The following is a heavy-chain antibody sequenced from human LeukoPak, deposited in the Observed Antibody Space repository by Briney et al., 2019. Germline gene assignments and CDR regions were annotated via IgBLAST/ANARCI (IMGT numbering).Heavy chain of an antibody. V-gene: IGHV4-61*02. CDR1: GGSISSGSYY. J-gene: IGHJ4*02. CDR3: ARDGEYYDSSGIDY. CDR2: IYTSGST. Sequence: SQTLSLTCTVSGGSISSGSYYWSWIRQPAGKGLEWIGRIYTSGSTNYNPSLKSRVTISVDTSKNQFSPKLSSVTAADTAVYYCARDGEYYDSSGIDYWGQGTLVTVSS. D-gene: IGHD3-22*01.